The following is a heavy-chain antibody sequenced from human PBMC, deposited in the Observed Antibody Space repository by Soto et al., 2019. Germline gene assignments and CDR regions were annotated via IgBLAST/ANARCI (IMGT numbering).Heavy chain of an antibody. J-gene: IGHJ5*02. Sequence: PGGSLRLSCAASGFTFSSYSMNLVRQAPGKGLEWVSYYVDSVKGRFTISRDNAKNSLYLQMNSLRAEDTAVYYCARDQASITMIVVPALGLNWFDPWGQGTLVTVSS. CDR3: ARDQASITMIVVPALGLNWFDP. V-gene: IGHV3-48*04. CDR1: GFTFSSYS. D-gene: IGHD3-22*01.